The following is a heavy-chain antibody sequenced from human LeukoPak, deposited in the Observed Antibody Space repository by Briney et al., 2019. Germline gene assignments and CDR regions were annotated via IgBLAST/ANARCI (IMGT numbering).Heavy chain of an antibody. J-gene: IGHJ5*02. Sequence: ASVKVSCKASGGTFSSYAISWVRHAPGQGLEWMGRIIPILGIANYAQKFQGRVTITADKSTSTAYMELSSLRSEDTAVYYCARDVPYTFGPPPSSDNNWFDPWGQGTLVTVSS. CDR2: IIPILGIA. D-gene: IGHD3-16*01. CDR1: GGTFSSYA. CDR3: ARDVPYTFGPPPSSDNNWFDP. V-gene: IGHV1-69*04.